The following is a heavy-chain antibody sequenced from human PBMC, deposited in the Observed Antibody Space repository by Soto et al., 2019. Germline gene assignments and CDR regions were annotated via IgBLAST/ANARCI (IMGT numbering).Heavy chain of an antibody. CDR1: GGSISSSSYY. CDR3: ARRQLVRGHWYFDL. V-gene: IGHV4-39*01. D-gene: IGHD6-6*01. J-gene: IGHJ2*01. Sequence: QLQLQESGPGLVKPSETLSLTCTVSGGSISSSSYYWGWIRQPPGKGLEWIGSIYYRGNTYYNPSLRSRVTISVDTSKNQFSLKLSSVTAADTAVYYCARRQLVRGHWYFDLWGRGTLVTVSS. CDR2: IYYRGNT.